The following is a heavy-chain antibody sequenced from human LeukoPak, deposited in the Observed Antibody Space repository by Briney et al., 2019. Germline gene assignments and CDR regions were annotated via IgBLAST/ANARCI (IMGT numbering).Heavy chain of an antibody. CDR2: IGGSGGST. CDR1: GFTFSSYA. V-gene: IGHV3-23*01. D-gene: IGHD3-22*01. CDR3: AKDIYDSSGFDY. Sequence: PGGSLRLSCAGSGFTFSSYAMSWVRQAPGKGLEWVSAIGGSGGSTYYADSVKGRFTISRDNSKNTLYLQMNSLRAEDTAVYCCAKDIYDSSGFDYWGQGTLVTVSS. J-gene: IGHJ4*02.